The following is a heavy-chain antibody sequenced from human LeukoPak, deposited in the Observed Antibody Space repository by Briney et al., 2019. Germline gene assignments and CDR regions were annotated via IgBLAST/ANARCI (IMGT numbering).Heavy chain of an antibody. CDR1: GFTVSSNY. CDR3: AKAPVTSCRGAFCYPFDY. CDR2: ISSSGSI. Sequence: GGSLRLSCAASGFTVSSNYMSWVRQAPGKGLEWVSYISSSGSIYYAASVRGRFTISRDTSRSTLYLQMNSLRAEDAAVYYCAKAPVTSCRGAFCYPFDYWGQGTLVTVSS. D-gene: IGHD2-15*01. V-gene: IGHV3-11*01. J-gene: IGHJ4*02.